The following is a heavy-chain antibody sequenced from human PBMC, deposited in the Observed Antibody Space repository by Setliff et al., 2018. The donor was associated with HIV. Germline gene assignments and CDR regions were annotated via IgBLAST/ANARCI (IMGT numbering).Heavy chain of an antibody. V-gene: IGHV4-34*01. J-gene: IGHJ3*02. CDR1: GGSFSDNY. D-gene: IGHD5-12*01. CDR2: IYHSGST. CDR3: ARVGGEMATIAGAFDI. Sequence: SETLSLTCAVYGGSFSDNYWSWIRQSPGKGLEWIGSIYHSGSTYYKPSLKSRVTISVDTSKNQFSLKLSSVTAADTAVYYCARVGGEMATIAGAFDIWGQGTMVTVSS.